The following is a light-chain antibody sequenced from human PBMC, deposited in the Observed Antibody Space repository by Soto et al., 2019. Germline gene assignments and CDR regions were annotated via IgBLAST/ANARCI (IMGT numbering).Light chain of an antibody. CDR1: SSDVGDYNY. Sequence: QSALTQPASVSGSPGQSITISCTGTSSDVGDYNYVSWYQQHPGKAPKLMIYDVSNRPSGVSNRFSGSMSGNTASLTISGLQAEDEADYYCSSYTSSSTLFGGGTKLTVL. V-gene: IGLV2-14*01. J-gene: IGLJ2*01. CDR2: DVS. CDR3: SSYTSSSTL.